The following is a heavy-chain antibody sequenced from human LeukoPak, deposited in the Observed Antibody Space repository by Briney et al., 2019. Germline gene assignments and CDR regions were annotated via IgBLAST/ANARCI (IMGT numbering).Heavy chain of an antibody. CDR1: GGSISSYY. V-gene: IGHV4-59*01. J-gene: IGHJ5*02. Sequence: PSETLSLTCTVSGGSISSYYWSWIREPPGRGREWIGYICYSGSTNYNPSLKSRVTISVDTSKNQFSLKLSSVTAADTAVYYCARCPSTMVRGVIRWFDPWGQGTLVTVSS. CDR2: ICYSGST. D-gene: IGHD3-10*01. CDR3: ARCPSTMVRGVIRWFDP.